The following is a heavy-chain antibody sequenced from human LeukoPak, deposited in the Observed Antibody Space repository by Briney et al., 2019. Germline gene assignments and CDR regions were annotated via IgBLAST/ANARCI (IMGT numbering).Heavy chain of an antibody. D-gene: IGHD3-22*01. V-gene: IGHV3-7*01. Sequence: GGSLRLSCAASGFTFSSYWMSWVRQAPGKGLEWVANIKQDGSEKYYVGSVKGRFTISRDNAKNSLYLQMNSLRAEDTAVYYCARDPYYYDSSGYEFAFDIWGQGTMVTVSS. J-gene: IGHJ3*02. CDR2: IKQDGSEK. CDR1: GFTFSSYW. CDR3: ARDPYYYDSSGYEFAFDI.